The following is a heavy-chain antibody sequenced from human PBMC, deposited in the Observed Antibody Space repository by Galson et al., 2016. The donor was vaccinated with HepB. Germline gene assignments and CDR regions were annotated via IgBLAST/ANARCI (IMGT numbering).Heavy chain of an antibody. CDR3: ARDLGGIDP. V-gene: IGHV4-31*03. Sequence: TLSLTCTVSGASNSSGGYFWNWIRQHPVKGLEWLRYIYSSGSAYYNPSLKSRITISIDTSKNQFSLKVNSVTAADTAVYYCARDLGGIDPWGQGTLVTGSS. CDR1: GASNSSGGYF. CDR2: IYSSGSA. J-gene: IGHJ5*02. D-gene: IGHD3-16*01.